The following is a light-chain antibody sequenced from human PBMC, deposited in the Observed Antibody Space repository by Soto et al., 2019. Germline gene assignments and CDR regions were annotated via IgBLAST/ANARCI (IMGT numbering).Light chain of an antibody. V-gene: IGKV1-5*03. Sequence: DRQMTQSPSTLSASVGDRVTITCRASQSISSWLAWYQQKPGKAPKLLIYKASSLESGVPSRFSGSGSGTEFTLTFSSLQADDFAPYVCQQYNTPWTFGQGTNVDIK. CDR1: QSISSW. J-gene: IGKJ1*01. CDR2: KAS. CDR3: QQYNTPWT.